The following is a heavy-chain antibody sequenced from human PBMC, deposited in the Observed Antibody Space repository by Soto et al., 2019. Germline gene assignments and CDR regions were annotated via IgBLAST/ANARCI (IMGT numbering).Heavy chain of an antibody. Sequence: SETLSLTCTVSGGSISSGDYYWSWIRQPPGKGLEWIGYIFSTGSTYYNPSLKSRITVSVDTSKNQFSLKLTSVTAADTAVYYCARVNPSLLMLEVPKAWLYPCGQGTL. CDR2: IFSTGST. CDR1: GGSISSGDYY. V-gene: IGHV4-30-4*01. CDR3: ARVNPSLLMLEVPKAWLYP. J-gene: IGHJ5*02. D-gene: IGHD3-10*02.